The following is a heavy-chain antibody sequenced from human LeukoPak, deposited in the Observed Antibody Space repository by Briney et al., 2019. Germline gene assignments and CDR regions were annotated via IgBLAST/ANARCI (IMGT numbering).Heavy chain of an antibody. Sequence: SETLSLTCTVSGGSISSGDYYWSWIRQPPGKGLEWIGYIYYSGSTYYNPSLKSRVTISVDTSKNQFSLKLSSVTAADTAVYYCARVLAYYDILTGYLGPAIFDYWGQGTLVTVSS. V-gene: IGHV4-30-4*01. CDR3: ARVLAYYDILTGYLGPAIFDY. CDR2: IYYSGST. CDR1: GGSISSGDYY. D-gene: IGHD3-9*01. J-gene: IGHJ4*02.